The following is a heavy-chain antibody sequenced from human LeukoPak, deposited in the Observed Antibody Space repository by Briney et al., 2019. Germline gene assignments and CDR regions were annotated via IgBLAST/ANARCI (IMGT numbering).Heavy chain of an antibody. J-gene: IGHJ6*03. D-gene: IGHD6-6*01. Sequence: SETLSLTCTVSGGSISSHYWSWIQQPPGKGLEWIGYIYYSGSTNYNPSLKSRVTISVDTSKNQFSLKLSSVTAADTAVYYCARDYEQLVPPYYYYYYMDVWGKGTTVTVSS. CDR3: ARDYEQLVPPYYYYYYMDV. CDR1: GGSISSHY. V-gene: IGHV4-59*11. CDR2: IYYSGST.